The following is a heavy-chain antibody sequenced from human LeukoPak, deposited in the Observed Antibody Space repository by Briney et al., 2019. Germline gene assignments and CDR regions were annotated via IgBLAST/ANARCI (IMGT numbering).Heavy chain of an antibody. J-gene: IGHJ3*02. CDR3: ARGPDCSSTSCYANAFDI. CDR2: IIPIFGTA. V-gene: IGHV1-69*13. D-gene: IGHD2-2*01. Sequence: ASVNVSCKASGGTLSSYAISWVRQAPGQGLEWMGGIIPIFGTANYAQKFQGRVTITADESTSTAYMELSSLRSEDTAVYYCARGPDCSSTSCYANAFDIWGQGTMVTVSS. CDR1: GGTLSSYA.